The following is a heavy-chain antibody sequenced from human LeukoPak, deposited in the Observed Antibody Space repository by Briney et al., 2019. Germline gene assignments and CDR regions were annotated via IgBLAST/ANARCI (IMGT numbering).Heavy chain of an antibody. CDR3: ARGKWLRSSFDY. Sequence: TSETLSLTCAVYGGSFSGYYWSWIRQPPGKGLEWIGEINHSGSTNYNPSLKSRVTISVDTSKNQFSLKLSSVTAAGTAVYYCARGKWLRSSFDYWGQGTLVTVSS. D-gene: IGHD5-12*01. CDR2: INHSGST. V-gene: IGHV4-34*01. CDR1: GGSFSGYY. J-gene: IGHJ4*02.